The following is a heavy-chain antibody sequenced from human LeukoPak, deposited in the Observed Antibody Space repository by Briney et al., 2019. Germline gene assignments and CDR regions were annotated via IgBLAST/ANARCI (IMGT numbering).Heavy chain of an antibody. Sequence: SVKVSCKASGYTFTGYYMHWVRQPPGQGREGMGWINPNSGGTKYAQKFQGRVTMTRDTSISTAYMELSRLRSDDTGVYYCARFKATRGPRYFQHWGQGTLVTVSS. CDR2: INPNSGGT. CDR1: GYTFTGYY. V-gene: IGHV1-2*02. D-gene: IGHD1-26*01. CDR3: ARFKATRGPRYFQH. J-gene: IGHJ1*01.